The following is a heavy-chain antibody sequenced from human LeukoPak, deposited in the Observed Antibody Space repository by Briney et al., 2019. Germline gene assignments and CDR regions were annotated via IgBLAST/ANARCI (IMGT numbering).Heavy chain of an antibody. CDR2: IYTSGST. V-gene: IGHV4-4*07. D-gene: IGHD6-13*01. CDR3: ARVLRAAGYFDY. CDR1: GGSISSYY. Sequence: SETLSLTCTVSGGSISSYYWSWIRQPAGKGLEWIGRIYTSGSTNYNPSLKSRVTISVDTSKNQFSLKLSSVTAADTAVYYCARVLRAAGYFDYWGQGTLVTVSS. J-gene: IGHJ4*02.